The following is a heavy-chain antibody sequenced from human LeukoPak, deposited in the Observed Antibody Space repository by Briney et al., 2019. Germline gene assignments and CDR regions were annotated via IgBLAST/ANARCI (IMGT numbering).Heavy chain of an antibody. J-gene: IGHJ6*02. Sequence: KAGGSLRLSCAASGFTVSSYDMNWVRQAPGKGLEWVGRIKTRNEGGTSEYAAPVKGRFTISRDDSKNTVHLQMNSLKTEDTGVYYCTKPDLLWVGEDVWGPGTTVTVSS. V-gene: IGHV3-15*01. CDR2: IKTRNEGGTS. CDR1: GFTVSSYD. CDR3: TKPDLLWVGEDV. D-gene: IGHD2/OR15-2a*01.